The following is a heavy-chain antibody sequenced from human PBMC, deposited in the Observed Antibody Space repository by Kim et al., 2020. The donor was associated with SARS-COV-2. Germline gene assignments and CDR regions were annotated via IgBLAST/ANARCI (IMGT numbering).Heavy chain of an antibody. CDR1: GGIFSSYA. CDR3: ARGPPVVVTAIPSFDY. CDR2: IIPILGIA. D-gene: IGHD2-21*02. V-gene: IGHV1-69*04. Sequence: SVKVSCKASGGIFSSYAISWVRQAPGQGLEWMGRIIPILGIANYAQKFQGRVTITADKSTSTAYMELSSLRSEDTAVYYCARGPPVVVTAIPSFDYWGQGTLVTVSS. J-gene: IGHJ4*02.